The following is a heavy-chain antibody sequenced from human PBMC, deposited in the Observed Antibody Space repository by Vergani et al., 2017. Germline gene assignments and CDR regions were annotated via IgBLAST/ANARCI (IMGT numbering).Heavy chain of an antibody. D-gene: IGHD6-13*01. CDR1: GGSISSGGYY. V-gene: IGHV4-31*03. CDR3: ARHALHGYSSSWSPSGAYYYGMDV. CDR2: IYYSGST. J-gene: IGHJ6*02. Sequence: QVQLQESGPGLVKPSQTLSLTCTVSGGSISSGGYYWSWIRQHPGKGLEWIGYIYYSGSTYYNPSLKSRVTISVDTSKNQFSLKLSSVTAADTAVYYCARHALHGYSSSWSPSGAYYYGMDVWGQGTTVTVSS.